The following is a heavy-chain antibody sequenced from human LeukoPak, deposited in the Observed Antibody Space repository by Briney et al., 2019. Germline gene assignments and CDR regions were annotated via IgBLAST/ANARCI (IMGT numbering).Heavy chain of an antibody. CDR1: GLTFSSYA. V-gene: IGHV3-30*02. CDR2: IRYDGSNK. CDR3: AKLSSIAARPYYYYYMDV. J-gene: IGHJ6*03. Sequence: PGGSLRLSCGASGLTFSSYAMTWVRQAPGKGLEWVAFIRYDGSNKYYADSVKGRFTISRDNSKNTLYLQMNSLRAEDTAVYYCAKLSSIAARPYYYYYMDVWGKGTTVTVSS. D-gene: IGHD6-6*01.